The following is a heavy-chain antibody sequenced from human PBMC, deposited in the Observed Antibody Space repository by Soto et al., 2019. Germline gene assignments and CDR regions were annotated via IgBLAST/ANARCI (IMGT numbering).Heavy chain of an antibody. J-gene: IGHJ3*02. D-gene: IGHD6-13*01. Sequence: ASGTLSLTCTVSCGSISSGGYYWSWVRQHPGKGLEWIGYIYYSGSTYYNPSLKSRVTISVDTSKNQFSLKLSSVTAADTAVYYCARVIAAAGHDAFDIWGQGTMVTVSS. CDR1: CGSISSGGYY. CDR3: ARVIAAAGHDAFDI. CDR2: IYYSGST. V-gene: IGHV4-31*03.